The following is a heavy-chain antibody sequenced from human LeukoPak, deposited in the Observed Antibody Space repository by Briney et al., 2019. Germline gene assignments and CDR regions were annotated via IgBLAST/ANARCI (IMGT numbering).Heavy chain of an antibody. CDR1: GASISSGGYY. Sequence: SQTLSLTCTVSGASISSGGYYWSWTRHHPGKGLEWIGYIYYSGGTYYNPSLKSRVSVSVDTSKNQFSLQLSSVTAADTAVYFCVRAAIPDNWFDPWGQGTLVTVSS. CDR3: VRAAIPDNWFDP. CDR2: IYYSGGT. V-gene: IGHV4-31*03. D-gene: IGHD2-2*02. J-gene: IGHJ5*02.